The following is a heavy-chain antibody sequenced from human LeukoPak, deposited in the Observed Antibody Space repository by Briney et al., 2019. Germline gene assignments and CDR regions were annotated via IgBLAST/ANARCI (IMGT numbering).Heavy chain of an antibody. CDR2: IYDNTNS. J-gene: IGHJ5*01. V-gene: IGHV4-4*07. CDR3: ARDQEAYCTSSSCFQFAP. D-gene: IGHD2-8*01. CDR1: GTSMIDYY. Sequence: SETLSLTCTVSGTSMIDYYWSWIRQPAGKGMQWIGRIYDNTNSNYNPSLKSRVTMFVDTSKNQFSLRLTSVTAADTATYYCARDQEAYCTSSSCFQFAPWGQGTLVIVSS.